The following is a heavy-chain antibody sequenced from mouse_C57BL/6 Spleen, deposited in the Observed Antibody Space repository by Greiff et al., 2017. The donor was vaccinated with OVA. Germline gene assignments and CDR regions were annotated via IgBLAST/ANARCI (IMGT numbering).Heavy chain of an antibody. J-gene: IGHJ2*01. CDR1: GYTFTDYN. CDR3: ASPYGNYVEGFDY. Sequence: VQLQQSGPELVKPGASVKMSCKASGYTFTDYNMHWVKQSHGKSLEWIGYINPNNGGTSYNQKFKGKATLTVNKSSSTAYMELRSLTSEDSAVYYCASPYGNYVEGFDYWGQGTTLTVSS. D-gene: IGHD2-1*01. V-gene: IGHV1-22*01. CDR2: INPNNGGT.